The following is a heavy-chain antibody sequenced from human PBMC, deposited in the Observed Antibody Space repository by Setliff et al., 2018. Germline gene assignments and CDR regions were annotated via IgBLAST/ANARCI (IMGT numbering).Heavy chain of an antibody. CDR2: ISGSGGST. V-gene: IGHV3-23*01. J-gene: IGHJ4*02. Sequence: GGSLRLSCVASGFTFSNYAMAWVRQAPGKGLEWVSAISGSGGSTYYADSVKGRFTISRDNSKNTLYLQMNSLRAEDTAVYYCARGLVSYVYWGQGTLVTVSS. CDR3: ARGLVSYVY. CDR1: GFTFSNYA. D-gene: IGHD6-6*01.